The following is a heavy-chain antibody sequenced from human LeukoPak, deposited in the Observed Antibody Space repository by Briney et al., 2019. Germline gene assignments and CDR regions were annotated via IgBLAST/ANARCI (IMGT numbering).Heavy chain of an antibody. J-gene: IGHJ2*01. CDR1: GFTFSSYP. D-gene: IGHD6-6*01. CDR2: ISSDGSSK. V-gene: IGHV3-30-3*01. CDR3: ARIAARPNWNFDL. Sequence: GRSLRLSCAASGFTFSSYPIHWVRQAPGKGLEWVAVISSDGSSKYYADSVKGRFTISRDNAENSLYLEMNSLRAEDTAVYYCARIAARPNWNFDLWGRGALVTVSS.